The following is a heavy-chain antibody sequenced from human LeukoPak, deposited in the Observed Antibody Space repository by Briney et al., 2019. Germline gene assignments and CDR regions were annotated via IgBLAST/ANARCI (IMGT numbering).Heavy chain of an antibody. CDR1: GLTFSNYA. Sequence: GGSLRLSCAASGLTFSNYATYWVRQAPGKGLEWVAVISYDGSNKYYADSVKGRFTISRDNSKNTLYLQMNSLRAEDTAVYYCAKSSIRGVGPYYYNFYMDVWGKGTTVTISS. CDR2: ISYDGSNK. D-gene: IGHD3-10*01. V-gene: IGHV3-30*18. J-gene: IGHJ6*03. CDR3: AKSSIRGVGPYYYNFYMDV.